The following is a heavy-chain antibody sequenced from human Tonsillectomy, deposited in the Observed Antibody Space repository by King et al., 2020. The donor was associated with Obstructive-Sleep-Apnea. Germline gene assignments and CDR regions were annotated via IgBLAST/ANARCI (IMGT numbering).Heavy chain of an antibody. Sequence: QLQESGPGLVKPSQTLSLTCTVSGGSISSGGYYWSWIRQHPGKGLGWIGYIYYSGNTHYNPSLKSRVTISVDTSKNHFSLKLSSVTAADTAVYYCARDSSGDGSGYYYQYYGLDGWGQGTTVTVSS. V-gene: IGHV4-31*03. CDR2: IYYSGNT. J-gene: IGHJ6*02. CDR1: GGSISSGGYY. D-gene: IGHD3-22*01. CDR3: ARDSSGDGSGYYYQYYGLDG.